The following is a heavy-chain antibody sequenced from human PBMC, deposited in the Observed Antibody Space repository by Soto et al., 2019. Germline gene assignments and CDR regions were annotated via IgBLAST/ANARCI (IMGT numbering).Heavy chain of an antibody. CDR1: GFTFSSYS. CDR2: ISSSCSTI. CDR3: ARGDSSSWYLAGEYYYYGMDV. J-gene: IGHJ6*02. D-gene: IGHD6-13*01. V-gene: IGHV3-48*02. Sequence: GGSLRLSCAASGFTFSSYSMNWVRQAPGKGLEWVSYISSSCSTIYYADSVKGRFTISRDNAKNSLYLQMNSLRDEDTAVYYCARGDSSSWYLAGEYYYYGMDVWGQGTTVTVSS.